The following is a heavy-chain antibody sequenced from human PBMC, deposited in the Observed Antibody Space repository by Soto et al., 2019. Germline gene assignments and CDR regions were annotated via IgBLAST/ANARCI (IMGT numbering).Heavy chain of an antibody. CDR1: GGSISSGDYY. CDR3: ASQPTYYYDSSTLDV. Sequence: SETLSLTCTVSGGSISSGDYYWSWIRQPPGKGLEWIGYIYYSGSTYYNPSLKSRVTISVDTSKNQFSLKLSSVTAADTAVYYCASQPTYYYDSSTLDVWGQGTTVTVSS. D-gene: IGHD3-22*01. V-gene: IGHV4-30-4*01. CDR2: IYYSGST. J-gene: IGHJ6*02.